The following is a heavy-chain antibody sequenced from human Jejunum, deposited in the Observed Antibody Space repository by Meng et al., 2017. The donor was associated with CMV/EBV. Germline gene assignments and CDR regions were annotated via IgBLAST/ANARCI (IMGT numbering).Heavy chain of an antibody. V-gene: IGHV4-39*07. CDR2: ISYGGST. J-gene: IGHJ6*02. D-gene: IGHD3-9*01. Sequence: RPTSSWGWIRQPPGKGLEWIGSISYGGSTYYNPSLQSRVTISVDTSKNQFSLSLSSVTAADTAVYYCARDRVRYSDDYYYYGMDVWGQGTTVTVSS. CDR1: RPTSS. CDR3: ARDRVRYSDDYYYYGMDV.